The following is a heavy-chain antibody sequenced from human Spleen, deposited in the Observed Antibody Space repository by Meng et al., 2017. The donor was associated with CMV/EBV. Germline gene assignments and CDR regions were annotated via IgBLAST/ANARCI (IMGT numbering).Heavy chain of an antibody. D-gene: IGHD2-15*01. J-gene: IGHJ4*02. CDR3: ALQLTATLAIDY. CDR2: IGSKAKSSAT. Sequence: GGSLRLSCAASGFTLSGSALHWVRHAPGKGLEWVGRIGSKAKSSATAFATSVTGSFIFSRDDSKNTAYLQMNSLKTEDTAIYYCALQLTATLAIDYWGQGTLVTVSS. V-gene: IGHV3-73*01. CDR1: GFTLSGSA.